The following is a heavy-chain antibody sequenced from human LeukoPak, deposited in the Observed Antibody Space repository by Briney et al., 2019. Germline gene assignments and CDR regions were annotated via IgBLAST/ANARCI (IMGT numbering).Heavy chain of an antibody. CDR2: ISAYNGNT. V-gene: IGHV1-18*01. J-gene: IGHJ3*02. Sequence: GASVKVSCKASGYTFTSYGISWVRQAPGQGLEWMGWISAYNGNTNYAQKLQGRVTMTTDTSMSTAYMELRSLRSDDTAVYYCAREPDCSSTSCSNDAFDIWGQGTMVTVSS. CDR3: AREPDCSSTSCSNDAFDI. D-gene: IGHD2-2*01. CDR1: GYTFTSYG.